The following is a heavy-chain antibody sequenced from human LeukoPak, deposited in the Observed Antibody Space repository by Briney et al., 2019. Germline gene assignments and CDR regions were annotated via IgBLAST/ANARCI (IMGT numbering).Heavy chain of an antibody. CDR3: ATAKVVTAFDY. J-gene: IGHJ4*02. Sequence: PGGSLRLSCEASGFTFTNAWMSWVRQAPGKGLEWVGRIKSKTDGGTIDYAAPVKGRFSIARDDSKNTLYLQMNSLKTEDTAVYSCATAKVVTAFDYWGQGTLVTVSS. V-gene: IGHV3-15*01. CDR1: GFTFTNAW. CDR2: IKSKTDGGTI. D-gene: IGHD2-21*02.